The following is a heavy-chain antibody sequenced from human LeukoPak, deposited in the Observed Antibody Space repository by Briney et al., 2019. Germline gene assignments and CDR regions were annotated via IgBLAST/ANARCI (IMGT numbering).Heavy chain of an antibody. V-gene: IGHV4-39*01. CDR2: IYYSGST. J-gene: IGHJ4*02. D-gene: IGHD3-22*01. Sequence: PSETLSLTCTVSGGSISSSSYYWGWIRQPPGKGLEWIGSIYYSGSTYYNPSLKSRVTISVDTSKNQFSLKLSSVTAADTAVYYCARRHGGSGYPGGSLGDYWGQGTLVTVSS. CDR1: GGSISSSSYY. CDR3: ARRHGGSGYPGGSLGDY.